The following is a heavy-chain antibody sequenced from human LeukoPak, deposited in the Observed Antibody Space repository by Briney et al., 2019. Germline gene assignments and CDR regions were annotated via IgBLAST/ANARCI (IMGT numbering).Heavy chain of an antibody. CDR2: INPSGGTT. V-gene: IGHV1-46*03. CDR3: AVLSGSSFDH. D-gene: IGHD3-3*01. CDR1: GYTFPSYY. J-gene: IGHJ4*02. Sequence: ASVKVSCKASGYTFPSYYMHWVRQALGQGLEWMGIINPSGGTTSYAQKFQDRVTMTRDTSTSTVYMELSSLRSVDTAVYYCAVLSGSSFDHWGQGTLVTVSS.